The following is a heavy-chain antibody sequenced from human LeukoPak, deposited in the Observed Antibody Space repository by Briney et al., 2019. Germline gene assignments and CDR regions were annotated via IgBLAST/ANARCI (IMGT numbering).Heavy chain of an antibody. V-gene: IGHV4-59*01. CDR1: GGSISGYY. Sequence: SETLSLTCTVSGGSISGYYWSWIRQPPGKGLEYIGYIYYNGRTNYNPSLKSRVTISVDTSKNQFSLKLSSVTAADTAVYYCARTTEGGYTYDYFYYYYMDVWGKGTTVTISS. D-gene: IGHD5-18*01. J-gene: IGHJ6*03. CDR2: IYYNGRT. CDR3: ARTTEGGYTYDYFYYYYMDV.